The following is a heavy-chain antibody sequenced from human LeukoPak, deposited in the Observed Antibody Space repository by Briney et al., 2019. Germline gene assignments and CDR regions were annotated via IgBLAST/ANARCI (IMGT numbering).Heavy chain of an antibody. CDR3: AAMHTYGDQGGFDY. CDR2: FYYSGST. J-gene: IGHJ4*02. V-gene: IGHV4-39*01. Sequence: SETLSLTCAVSGGSISSRPYCWGWIRQPPGKGLEWLGSFYYSGSTYYKPSLKSRVTISVDTSKNQFSLKLSSVTAADTAVYYCAAMHTYGDQGGFDYWGQGTLVTVSS. CDR1: GGSISSRPYC. D-gene: IGHD4-17*01.